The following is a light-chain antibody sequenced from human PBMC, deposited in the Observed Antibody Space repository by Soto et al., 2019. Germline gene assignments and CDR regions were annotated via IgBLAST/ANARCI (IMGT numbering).Light chain of an antibody. CDR2: AVS. Sequence: DIALTQSPGTLSLSPGERATLSCRASHSVDSRYLAWYQQKPGQAPRLVIHAVSRRATGLPDRFSGSGSGTDFTLTISGLEPEDFAEYYCQQYGSSPRYSFVQGTKLEL. J-gene: IGKJ2*03. V-gene: IGKV3-20*01. CDR1: HSVDSRY. CDR3: QQYGSSPRYS.